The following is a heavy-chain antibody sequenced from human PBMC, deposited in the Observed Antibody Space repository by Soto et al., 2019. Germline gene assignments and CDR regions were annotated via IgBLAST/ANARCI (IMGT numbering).Heavy chain of an antibody. D-gene: IGHD3-3*01. J-gene: IGHJ2*01. Sequence: QVQLQESGPGLVKPSETLSLTCTVSGGSISSYYWSWIRQPPGKGLEWIGYIYYSGSTNYNPSLKSRVTISVATSKNQFSLKLSSVTAADTAVYYCARFPPSYYDFWSGYPRDWYFDLWGRGTLVTVSS. V-gene: IGHV4-59*01. CDR2: IYYSGST. CDR1: GGSISSYY. CDR3: ARFPPSYYDFWSGYPRDWYFDL.